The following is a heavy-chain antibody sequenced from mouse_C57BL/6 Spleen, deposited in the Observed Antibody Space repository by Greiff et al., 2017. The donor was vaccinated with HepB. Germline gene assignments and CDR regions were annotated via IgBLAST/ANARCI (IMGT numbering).Heavy chain of an antibody. Sequence: VQLQQPGAELVKPGASVKMSCKASGYTFTSYWITWVKQRPGQGLEWIGDIYPGSGSTNYNEKFKSKATLTVDTSSSTAYMQLSSLTSEDSAVYYCARGGVVATDYAMDYWGQGTSVTVSS. CDR3: ARGGVVATDYAMDY. D-gene: IGHD1-1*01. CDR1: GYTFTSYW. CDR2: IYPGSGST. J-gene: IGHJ4*01. V-gene: IGHV1-55*01.